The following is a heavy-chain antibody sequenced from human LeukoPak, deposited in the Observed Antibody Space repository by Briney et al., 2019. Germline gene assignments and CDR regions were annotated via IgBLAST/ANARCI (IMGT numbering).Heavy chain of an antibody. V-gene: IGHV4-39*01. CDR1: GGSISSSSYY. CDR2: IYYSGST. J-gene: IGHJ1*01. Sequence: PSETLSLTCTVSGGSISSSSYYWGWIRQPPGKGLEWIGSIYYSGSTYYNPSLKSRVTISVDTSKNQFSLKLSSVTAADTAVYYCARLLRVRVATRTAAAGIWHWGQGTLVTVSS. CDR3: ARLLRVRVATRTAAAGIWH. D-gene: IGHD6-13*01.